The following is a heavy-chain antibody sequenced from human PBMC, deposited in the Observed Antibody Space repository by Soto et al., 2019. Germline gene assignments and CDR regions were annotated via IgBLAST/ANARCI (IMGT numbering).Heavy chain of an antibody. CDR3: ARGLHYYDSSVYYGY. J-gene: IGHJ4*02. CDR1: GFTFSSYS. D-gene: IGHD3-22*01. Sequence: VLLVESGGGLVKPGGSLRLSCAASGFTFSSYSMNWVRQAPGKGLDWVSSISSSSSYIYYADSVKGRFTISRDNAKNSLYLQMNSLRAEDTAVYYCARGLHYYDSSVYYGYWGQGTLVTVSS. V-gene: IGHV3-21*01. CDR2: ISSSSSYI.